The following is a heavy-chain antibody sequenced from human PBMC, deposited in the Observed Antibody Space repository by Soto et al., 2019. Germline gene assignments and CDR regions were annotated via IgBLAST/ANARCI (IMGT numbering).Heavy chain of an antibody. D-gene: IGHD3-9*01. V-gene: IGHV3-23*01. CDR3: AKMNXGLLRYFDWFKVVRFDY. CDR2: ISGSGGST. CDR1: GFNFSSYA. Sequence: GGSLRLSCAASGFNFSSYAMSWVRQAPGKGLEWVSAISGSGGSTYYADSVKGRFTISRDNSKNTLYLQMNSLRAEDTAVYYCAKMNXGLLRYFDWFKVVRFDYWGQGTLVTVSS. J-gene: IGHJ4*02.